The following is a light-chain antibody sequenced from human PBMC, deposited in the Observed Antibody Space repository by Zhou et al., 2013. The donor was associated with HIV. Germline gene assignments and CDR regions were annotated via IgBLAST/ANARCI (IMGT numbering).Light chain of an antibody. Sequence: EILMTQSPVTLSVSPGERATLSCRASQSVDTYLAWYQQRPGQPPRLLIYDASTRATGVPVRFSGSGSGTDFTLTITSLQSEDVAVYYCQQYLSAPPTFGLGTKVEVK. J-gene: IGKJ1*01. CDR3: QQYLSAPPT. CDR2: DAS. V-gene: IGKV3-15*01. CDR1: QSVDTY.